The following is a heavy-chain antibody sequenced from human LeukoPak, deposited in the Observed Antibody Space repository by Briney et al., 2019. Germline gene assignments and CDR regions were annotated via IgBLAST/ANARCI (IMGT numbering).Heavy chain of an antibody. CDR3: ARDWGVDSSGWFDY. J-gene: IGHJ5*01. CDR2: IKQDGSEK. D-gene: IGHD6-19*01. V-gene: IGHV3-7*01. Sequence: QSGGYLRLSCAASGFTFSSYWMSWVRQAPGKGLEWVANIKQDGSEKYCVDSAKGRFTISRDNTKNSLFLQMNSLRAAETAVYYCARDWGVDSSGWFDYLGQGTLVTVSS. CDR1: GFTFSSYW.